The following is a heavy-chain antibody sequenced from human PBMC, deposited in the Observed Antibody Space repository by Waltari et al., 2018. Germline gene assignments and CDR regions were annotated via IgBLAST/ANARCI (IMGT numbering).Heavy chain of an antibody. CDR2: VSSTGST. CDR3: ARDVVVGGTNPFDI. V-gene: IGHV4-4*07. J-gene: IGHJ3*02. Sequence: QVQLQESGPGVVKPSETLSLTCTVPGGSMSKYPWSWIRQPAGKGLEWIGRVSSTGSTTYNLSLKSRVTMSLYTSKNQFSLKVSSVTAADTAVYYCARDVVVGGTNPFDIWGQGTWVTVSS. D-gene: IGHD2-21*01. CDR1: GGSMSKYP.